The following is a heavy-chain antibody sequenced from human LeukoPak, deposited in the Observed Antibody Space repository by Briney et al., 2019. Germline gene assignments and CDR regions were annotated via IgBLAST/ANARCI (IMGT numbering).Heavy chain of an antibody. V-gene: IGHV4-59*01. J-gene: IGHJ5*02. Sequence: SETLSLTCTVSGGSISSYYWSWIRQPPGKGPEWIGYIYYSGSTNYNPSLKSRVTISVDTSKNQFSLKLSSVTAADTAVYYCARGYYDFWSGYLNWFDPWGQGTLVTVSS. CDR3: ARGYYDFWSGYLNWFDP. D-gene: IGHD3-3*01. CDR1: GGSISSYY. CDR2: IYYSGST.